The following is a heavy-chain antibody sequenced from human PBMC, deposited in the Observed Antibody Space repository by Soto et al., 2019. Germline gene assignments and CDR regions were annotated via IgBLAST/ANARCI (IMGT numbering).Heavy chain of an antibody. Sequence: EVQLLESGGGLVQPGGSLRLSCAASGFTFSSYAMSWVRQAPGKGLEWVSAISGSGGSTYYADSVKGRFTISRDNSKDTLYLQMNSVRCEDTAVYYCATRRYSDSRDHWFAPWGQGTLVTVSS. CDR3: ATRRYSDSRDHWFAP. V-gene: IGHV3-23*01. J-gene: IGHJ5*02. CDR1: GFTFSSYA. CDR2: ISGSGGST. D-gene: IGHD3-3*01.